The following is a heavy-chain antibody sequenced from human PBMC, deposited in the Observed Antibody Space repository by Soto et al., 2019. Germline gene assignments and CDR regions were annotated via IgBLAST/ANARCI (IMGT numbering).Heavy chain of an antibody. V-gene: IGHV3-73*01. Sequence: GGSLRLSSAASGFTFSGSAMHWVRQDSGKGLEWVGRIRSKTNSYATAYAASVKGRFTISRDDSRNTAYLQMNSLKTEDTAVYYCTRLSPTRHCSGGSCDNGYWGQGTLVTVSS. D-gene: IGHD2-15*01. CDR3: TRLSPTRHCSGGSCDNGY. CDR1: GFTFSGSA. J-gene: IGHJ4*02. CDR2: IRSKTNSYAT.